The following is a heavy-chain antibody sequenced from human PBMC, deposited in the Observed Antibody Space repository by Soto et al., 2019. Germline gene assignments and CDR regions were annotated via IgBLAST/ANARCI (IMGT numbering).Heavy chain of an antibody. V-gene: IGHV1-18*01. D-gene: IGHD4-17*01. Sequence: VQLVQSGAEEKKPGASVRVSCKASGYTFTSFGISWVRQAPVQGPEWIGWISPESDNATYAHKFQVRITMTTDTSTTTDYMDLRSVRSDDTAVYYCTSDLFFISPSTVTTDAYWGQGTLVCVS. CDR2: ISPESDNA. J-gene: IGHJ4*02. CDR3: TSDLFFISPSTVTTDAY. CDR1: GYTFTSFG.